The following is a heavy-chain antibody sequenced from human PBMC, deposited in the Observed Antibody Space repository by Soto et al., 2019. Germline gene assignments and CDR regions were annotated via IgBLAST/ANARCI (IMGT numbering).Heavy chain of an antibody. V-gene: IGHV4-39*01. Sequence: SETLSLTCTVSGGSISSSSYYWGWIRQPPGKGLEWIGSIYYSGSTYYNPSLKSRVTISVDTSKNQFSLKLSSVTAADTAVYYCARHGATGTPYYMDVWGKGTTVTVSS. D-gene: IGHD1-7*01. CDR1: GGSISSSSYY. J-gene: IGHJ6*03. CDR2: IYYSGST. CDR3: ARHGATGTPYYMDV.